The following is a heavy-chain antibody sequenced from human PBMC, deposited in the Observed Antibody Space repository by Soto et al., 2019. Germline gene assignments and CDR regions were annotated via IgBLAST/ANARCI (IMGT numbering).Heavy chain of an antibody. J-gene: IGHJ5*02. Sequence: QVQLVQSGAEVKKPGSSVKVSCKASGGTFSSYTISWVRQAPGQGLEWMGRIIPILGIANYAQKFQGRVTIIADNSTGTAYMELSSVRSGDTAVYYCAVSSSSWGGHWLVPWGQGTLVTVAS. D-gene: IGHD6-13*01. V-gene: IGHV1-69*02. CDR1: GGTFSSYT. CDR2: IIPILGIA. CDR3: AVSSSSWGGHWLVP.